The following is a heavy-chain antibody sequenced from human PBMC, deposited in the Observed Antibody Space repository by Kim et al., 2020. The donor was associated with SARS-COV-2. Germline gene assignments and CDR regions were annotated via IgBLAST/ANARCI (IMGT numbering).Heavy chain of an antibody. D-gene: IGHD3-10*01. J-gene: IGHJ6*02. Sequence: GWSLRLSCAASGFTFSDYYMSWIRQAPGKGLEWVSYISSSGSTIYYADSVKGRFTISRDNAKNSLYLQMNSLRAEDTAVYYCASLYGSGSYYGGPYYYGMDVWGQGTTVTVSS. CDR1: GFTFSDYY. CDR2: ISSSGSTI. CDR3: ASLYGSGSYYGGPYYYGMDV. V-gene: IGHV3-11*01.